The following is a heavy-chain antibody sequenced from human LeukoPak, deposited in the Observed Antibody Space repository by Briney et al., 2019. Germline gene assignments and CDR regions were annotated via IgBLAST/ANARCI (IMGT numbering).Heavy chain of an antibody. D-gene: IGHD1-14*01. Sequence: PGGSLRLSCAASGFTFSSYEMNWVRQAPGKGLEWVSSISDRSGHIYYADSVKGRFTISRDNAKNSLSLQMSSLRVEDTAVYYCAGDRWPRGETTTIGPFDPWGQGTLVIVSS. CDR3: AGDRWPRGETTTIGPFDP. J-gene: IGHJ5*02. V-gene: IGHV3-21*01. CDR2: ISDRSGHI. CDR1: GFTFSSYE.